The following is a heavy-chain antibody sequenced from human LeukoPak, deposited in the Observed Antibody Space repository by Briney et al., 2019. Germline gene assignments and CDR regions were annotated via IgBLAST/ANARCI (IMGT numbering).Heavy chain of an antibody. V-gene: IGHV1-2*02. CDR3: ATTSGFWSGGGGI. Sequence: GASVKVSCKASGYTFTGYYMHWVRQAPGQGLEWMGWINPNSGGTNYAQKFQGRVTMTRDTSITTAYMDLSRLTFDDTAIYYCATTSGFWSGGGGIWGQGTLVTVSS. D-gene: IGHD3-3*01. CDR2: INPNSGGT. J-gene: IGHJ4*02. CDR1: GYTFTGYY.